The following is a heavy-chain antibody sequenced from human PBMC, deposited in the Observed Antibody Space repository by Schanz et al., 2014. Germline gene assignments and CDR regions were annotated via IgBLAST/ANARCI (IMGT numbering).Heavy chain of an antibody. J-gene: IGHJ6*03. V-gene: IGHV3-11*04. CDR2: IGGSGDST. CDR1: GFTFSDYY. Sequence: QVQLVESGGGLVKPGGSLRLSCAASGFTFSDYYMSWIRQAPGKGLEWVSGIGGSGDSTHYADSVKGRFIISRDNSKNTLYLQVNSLRAEDTAVYYCARDHQWLARYYMDVWGKGTTVTVSS. D-gene: IGHD6-19*01. CDR3: ARDHQWLARYYMDV.